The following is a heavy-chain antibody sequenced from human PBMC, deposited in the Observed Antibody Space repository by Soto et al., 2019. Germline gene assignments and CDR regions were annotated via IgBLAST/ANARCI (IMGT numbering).Heavy chain of an antibody. Sequence: SETLSLTCTVSGGSISSSSYYWGWSRQPPGKGLECIGSIYYSGSTYDNPSLKSGVTISVDTSKNQFSLKLSSLTAADTAVYYCASLLYYYDSSGYLSLLRTARNGFDYWGQGTMVTVSS. J-gene: IGHJ4*02. CDR2: IYYSGST. CDR1: GGSISSSSYY. V-gene: IGHV4-39*01. D-gene: IGHD3-22*01. CDR3: ASLLYYYDSSGYLSLLRTARNGFDY.